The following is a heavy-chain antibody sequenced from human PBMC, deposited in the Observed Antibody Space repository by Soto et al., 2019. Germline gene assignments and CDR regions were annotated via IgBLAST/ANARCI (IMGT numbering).Heavy chain of an antibody. D-gene: IGHD1-26*01. CDR1: GFTFSSSA. CDR2: ISGSGVAK. J-gene: IGHJ1*01. Sequence: TGGSLRLSCVVSGFTFSSSAINWVRQAPGKGLEWVSTISGSGVAKFYADSVKGRFTISRDNSNNTVSLQMNSLRAEDAAVYYCAKDRSPGATTRNVYWGQGTLVTVSS. CDR3: AKDRSPGATTRNVY. V-gene: IGHV3-23*01.